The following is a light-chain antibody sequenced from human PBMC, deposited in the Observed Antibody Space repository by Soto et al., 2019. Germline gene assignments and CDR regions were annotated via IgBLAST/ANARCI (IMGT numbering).Light chain of an antibody. CDR1: SSDIGGYNF. Sequence: QSALTQPPSASGSPGQSVTISCTGTSSDIGGYNFVSWYQQHPGKAPKLMIDEFNKRPSGVPDRFSGSKSGNTASLTVSGLQAEDEADYYCSSYADTNNLVFGGGTKLTVL. CDR2: EFN. J-gene: IGLJ2*01. V-gene: IGLV2-8*01. CDR3: SSYADTNNLV.